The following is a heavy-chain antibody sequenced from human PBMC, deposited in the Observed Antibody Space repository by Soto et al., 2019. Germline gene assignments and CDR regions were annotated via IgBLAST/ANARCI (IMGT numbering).Heavy chain of an antibody. CDR1: GFTFSSFA. V-gene: IGHV3-23*01. D-gene: IGHD6-6*01. CDR2: ISGSGGST. CDR3: AKGHQYSSSSNHFDS. J-gene: IGHJ4*02. Sequence: GGSLRLSCAASGFTFSSFAMSWVRQAPGKGPEWVSAISGSGGSTYYADSVKGRFTISRDNSKNTLYLQMNSLRAEDTADYYCAKGHQYSSSSNHFDSWGQGTPVTVSS.